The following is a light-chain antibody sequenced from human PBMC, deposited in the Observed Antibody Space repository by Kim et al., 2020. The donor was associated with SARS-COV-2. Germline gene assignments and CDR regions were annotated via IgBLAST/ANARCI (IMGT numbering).Light chain of an antibody. CDR2: DAS. CDR3: QKYLKILT. CDR1: QEIKKY. Sequence: SAHVGKRVTITGQESQEIKKYLDWYQQKPGKAPKPLIKDASNLKTGVPSRFSGSGPGKNFILPITSLQPEDMATYYGQKYLKILTLGGGT. V-gene: IGKV1-33*01. J-gene: IGKJ4*01.